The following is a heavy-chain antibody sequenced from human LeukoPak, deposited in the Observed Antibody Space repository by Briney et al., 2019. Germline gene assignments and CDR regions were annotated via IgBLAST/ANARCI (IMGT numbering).Heavy chain of an antibody. J-gene: IGHJ3*01. CDR1: GFTFSSYA. CDR2: ISGSGGST. CDR3: AREGSSGWYEGVT. V-gene: IGHV3-23*01. Sequence: PGGSLRLSCAATGFTFSSYAMSWVRQAPGKGLEWVSLISGSGGSTYYADSVKGRFTISRDNSKNTLYLQMNSLRAEDMAVYYCAREGSSGWYEGVTWGQGTMLTVSS. D-gene: IGHD6-19*01.